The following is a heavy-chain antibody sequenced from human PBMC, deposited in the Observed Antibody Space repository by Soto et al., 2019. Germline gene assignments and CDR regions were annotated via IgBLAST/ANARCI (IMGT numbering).Heavy chain of an antibody. CDR2: TYYKSKWDY. D-gene: IGHD1-1*01. V-gene: IGHV6-1*01. Sequence: SQTLSLTCDISGDSVSSNSAAWNWIRQTPSRGLEWLGRTYYKSKWDYDYAVSVKSRIIVNPDTSKNQFSLHLNSVTPEDTAVYYCARGSWDDVSRHSYMDVWGKGTTVTASS. CDR3: ARGSWDDVSRHSYMDV. J-gene: IGHJ6*03. CDR1: GDSVSSNSAA.